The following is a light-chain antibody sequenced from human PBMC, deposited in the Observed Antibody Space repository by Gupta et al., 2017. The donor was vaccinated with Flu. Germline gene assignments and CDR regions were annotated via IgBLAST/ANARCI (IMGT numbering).Light chain of an antibody. CDR3: QQDDNLPST. Sequence: PSSLSASVGDRVTITCQASQDISNYLHWYQQKPGKAPKLLIYDASNLETGVPSRFSGSGSGTDFTFTISSLQPEDIATYYCQQDDNLPSTFGQGTKLEIK. CDR2: DAS. CDR1: QDISNY. V-gene: IGKV1-33*01. J-gene: IGKJ2*01.